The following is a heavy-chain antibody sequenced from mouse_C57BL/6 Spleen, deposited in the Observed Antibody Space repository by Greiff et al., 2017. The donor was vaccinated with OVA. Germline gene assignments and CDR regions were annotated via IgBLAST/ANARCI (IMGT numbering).Heavy chain of an antibody. CDR2: IRSGSSPI. CDR3: ARAPLEGETWFAY. J-gene: IGHJ3*01. Sequence: EVQLVESGGGLVKPGGSLKISCAASGFTFSDSGMNWVRQAPEQGLEWVAYIRSGSSPIYYDETVKGRFTITRDNAKNTLFLQMTRLRSEDTAMYYCARAPLEGETWFAYWGKGTLVTVSA. V-gene: IGHV5-17*01. CDR1: GFTFSDSG.